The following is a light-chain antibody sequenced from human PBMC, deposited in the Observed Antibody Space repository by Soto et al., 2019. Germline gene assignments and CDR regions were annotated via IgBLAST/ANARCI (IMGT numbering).Light chain of an antibody. CDR3: ISYAGSSIWV. Sequence: QSALTQPPSASGSPGQSATISCTGTSSDVGAYNFVSWYQQHPGKAPKLMIYEVSKRPSGVPDRFSGSKSGNTASLTVSGLQADDEADYYCISYAGSSIWVFGGGTQLTVL. J-gene: IGLJ3*02. V-gene: IGLV2-8*01. CDR1: SSDVGAYNF. CDR2: EVS.